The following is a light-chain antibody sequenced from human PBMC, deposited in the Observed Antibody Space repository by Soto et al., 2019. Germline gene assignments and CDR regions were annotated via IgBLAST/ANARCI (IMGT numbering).Light chain of an antibody. V-gene: IGKV3D-20*02. CDR2: GAS. CDR1: QRVSSSY. Sequence: EIAWTQSPGTLPLSPGERATLSCRGSQRVSSSYLAWYQQKAGQAPRLVIYGASSRATGIPDRFSGSGSGTDFTLTISSLEHDEFAVYYCQQRSNWTPTFGQGTRLEIK. CDR3: QQRSNWTPT. J-gene: IGKJ5*01.